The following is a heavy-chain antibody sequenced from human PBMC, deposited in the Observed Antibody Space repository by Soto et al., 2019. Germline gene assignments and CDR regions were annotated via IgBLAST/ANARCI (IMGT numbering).Heavy chain of an antibody. D-gene: IGHD6-13*01. CDR2: ISSHGRDT. Sequence: QVQLVESGGGVVQPGTSLRLSCAASGFTFYNYGMHWVRQAPGTGLEWVAAISSHGRDTYYADSVKGRLPISRDNSKNTLYLQMHSLRAEDTAVYYCAKDQGIAASHGIDWGQGTMVTVSS. J-gene: IGHJ3*01. CDR3: AKDQGIAASHGID. V-gene: IGHV3-30*18. CDR1: GFTFYNYG.